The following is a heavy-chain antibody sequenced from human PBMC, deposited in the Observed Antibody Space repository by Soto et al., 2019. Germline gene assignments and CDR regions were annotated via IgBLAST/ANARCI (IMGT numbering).Heavy chain of an antibody. CDR1: GGSFSGYY. D-gene: IGHD4-4*01. Sequence: SETLSLTCAVYGGSFSGYYWSWIRQPPGKGLEWIGEINHSGSTNYNPSLKSRVTISVDTSKNQFSLKLSSMTAADTAVYFCARGFGKMTTLTLYFDYRGQGALVTVSS. J-gene: IGHJ4*02. V-gene: IGHV4-34*01. CDR3: ARGFGKMTTLTLYFDY. CDR2: INHSGST.